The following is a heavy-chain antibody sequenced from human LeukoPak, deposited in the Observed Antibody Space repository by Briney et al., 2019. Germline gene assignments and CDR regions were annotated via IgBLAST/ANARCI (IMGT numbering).Heavy chain of an antibody. Sequence: PSETLSLTCTVSGYSISSGYYWGWVRQPPGKGLEWIGEINHSGSTNYNPSLKSRVTISVDTSKNQFSLKLSSVTAADTAVYYCARRRRSVVVVPAAMNWFDPWGQGTLVTVSS. CDR3: ARRRRSVVVVPAAMNWFDP. J-gene: IGHJ5*02. CDR1: GYSISSGYY. CDR2: INHSGST. V-gene: IGHV4-38-2*02. D-gene: IGHD2-2*01.